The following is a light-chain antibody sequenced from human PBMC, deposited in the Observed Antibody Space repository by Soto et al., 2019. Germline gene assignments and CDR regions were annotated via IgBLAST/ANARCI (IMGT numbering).Light chain of an antibody. Sequence: QSVLAQPASVSGSPGQSIAISCTGTSRDVGAYNYVSWYQQHPGKAPKLIVHEVSDRPSGVSDRFSGSKSGNTASLTISGLQAEDEADYYCSSYTGAYTLVFGTGTKVTVL. J-gene: IGLJ1*01. CDR3: SSYTGAYTLV. CDR1: SRDVGAYNY. CDR2: EVS. V-gene: IGLV2-14*01.